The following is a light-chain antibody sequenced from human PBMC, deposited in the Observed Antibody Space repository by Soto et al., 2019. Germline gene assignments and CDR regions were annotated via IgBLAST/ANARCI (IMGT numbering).Light chain of an antibody. J-gene: IGLJ2*01. Sequence: QSALTQPPSASGSPGQSVTISCTGTSSDVGGYKYVSWYQQHPGKVPKVMIYEVSKRPSGVPDRFSGSKSGNTASLTVSGLHAEDEADYYCSSYAGSNNVVFGGGTKLTVL. CDR2: EVS. CDR1: SSDVGGYKY. CDR3: SSYAGSNNVV. V-gene: IGLV2-8*01.